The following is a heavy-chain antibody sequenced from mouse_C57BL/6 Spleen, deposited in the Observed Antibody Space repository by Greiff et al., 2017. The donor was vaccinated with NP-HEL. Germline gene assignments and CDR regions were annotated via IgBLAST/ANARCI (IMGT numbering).Heavy chain of an antibody. CDR3: ARNYYGSSYNAMDY. V-gene: IGHV1-19*01. Sequence: VHVKQSGPVLVKPGASVKMSCKASGYTFTDYYMNWVKQSHGKSLEWIGVINPYNGGTSYNQKFKGKATLTVDKSSSTAYMELNSLTSEDSAVYYCARNYYGSSYNAMDYWGQGTSVTVSS. J-gene: IGHJ4*01. CDR1: GYTFTDYY. D-gene: IGHD1-1*01. CDR2: INPYNGGT.